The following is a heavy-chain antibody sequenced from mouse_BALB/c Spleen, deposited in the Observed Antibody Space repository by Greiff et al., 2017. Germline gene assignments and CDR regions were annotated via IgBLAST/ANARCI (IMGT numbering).Heavy chain of an antibody. CDR2: ISSGGGNT. CDR1: GFTFSSYT. V-gene: IGHV5-9*03. CDR3: ARGGSSFDY. Sequence: EVHLVESGGGLVKPGGSLKLSCAASGFTFSSYTMSWVRQTPEKRLEWVATISSGGGNTYYPDSVKGRFTISRDNAKNNLYLQMSSLRSEDTALYYCARGGSSFDYWGKAPLSQSPQ. D-gene: IGHD1-1*01. J-gene: IGHJ2*01.